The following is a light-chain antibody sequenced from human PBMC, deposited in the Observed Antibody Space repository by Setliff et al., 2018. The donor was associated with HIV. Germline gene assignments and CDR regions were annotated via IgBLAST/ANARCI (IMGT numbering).Light chain of an antibody. CDR2: EVS. Sequence: QSVLAQPASVSGSPGQSITMSCTGTSSDVGGYNYVSWYQQHPGKAPKLIIYEVSNRPSGGSNRFSGSKSGNTASLTISGLQAEDEADYYCSSYTSIYTYVFGTGTKVTVL. CDR1: SSDVGGYNY. V-gene: IGLV2-14*01. CDR3: SSYTSIYTYV. J-gene: IGLJ1*01.